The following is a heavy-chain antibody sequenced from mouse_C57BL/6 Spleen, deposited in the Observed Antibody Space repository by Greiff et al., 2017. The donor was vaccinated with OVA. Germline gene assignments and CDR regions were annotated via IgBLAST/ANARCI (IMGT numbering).Heavy chain of an antibody. D-gene: IGHD1-1*01. V-gene: IGHV1-52*01. CDR2: IDPSDSET. J-gene: IGHJ1*03. CDR1: GYTFTSYW. CDR3: ARATVVATDWYFDV. Sequence: VQLQQPGAELVRPGSSVKLSCKASGYTFTSYWMHWVKQRPIQGLEWIGNIDPSDSETHYTQKFKDKATLTVDKSSSTAYMQLSSLTSEDSAVYYCARATVVATDWYFDVWGTGTTVTVSS.